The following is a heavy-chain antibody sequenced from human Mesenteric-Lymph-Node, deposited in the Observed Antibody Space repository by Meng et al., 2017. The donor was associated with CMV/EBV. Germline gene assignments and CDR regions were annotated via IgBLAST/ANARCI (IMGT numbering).Heavy chain of an antibody. CDR3: ARQERNGQVDAFDI. CDR2: IYPGDSDT. V-gene: IGHV5-51*01. J-gene: IGHJ3*02. D-gene: IGHD1-26*01. CDR1: GYSFTSYW. Sequence: GSGYSFTSYWIGWVRQMPGKGLEWMGIIYPGDSDTRYSPSFQGQVTISADKSISTAYLQWSSLKASDTAMYYCARQERNGQVDAFDIRGQGTMVTVSS.